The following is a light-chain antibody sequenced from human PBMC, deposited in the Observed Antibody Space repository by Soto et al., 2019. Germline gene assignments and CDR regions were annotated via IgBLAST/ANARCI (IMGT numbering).Light chain of an antibody. CDR2: DSS. Sequence: EVVLTHSPATLSVSPGEGATLSCRASQSVRRNLAWYQQRPGQVPRLLIYDSSTRATGIPARFSGSGSGTEFTLTISSQQSEDFAVYYCQQYNNWPITFGHGTRLDI. CDR1: QSVRRN. V-gene: IGKV3-15*01. J-gene: IGKJ5*01. CDR3: QQYNNWPIT.